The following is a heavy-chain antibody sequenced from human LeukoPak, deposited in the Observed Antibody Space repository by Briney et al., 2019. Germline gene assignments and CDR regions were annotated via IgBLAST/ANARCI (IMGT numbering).Heavy chain of an antibody. CDR3: ARGRIQLWSNWFDP. D-gene: IGHD5-18*01. J-gene: IGHJ5*02. Sequence: GGSLRLSCAASGFTLSSYAMHWVRQAPGKGLEYVSAISSNGGSTYYANSVKGRFTISRDNSKNTLYLQMGSLRAEDMAVYYCARGRIQLWSNWFDPWDQGTLVTVSS. V-gene: IGHV3-64*01. CDR2: ISSNGGST. CDR1: GFTLSSYA.